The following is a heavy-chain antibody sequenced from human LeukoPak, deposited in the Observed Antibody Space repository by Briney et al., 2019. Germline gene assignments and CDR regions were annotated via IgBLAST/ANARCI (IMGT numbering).Heavy chain of an antibody. J-gene: IGHJ4*02. V-gene: IGHV1-2*02. Sequence: ASVKVSCKASGYTFTGYYMHWVRQAPGQGLGWMGWINPNSGGTNYAQKFQGGVTMTRDTSISTAYMELSRLRSDDTAVYYCARTYYDYVWGSYPQYYFDYWGQGTLVTVSS. D-gene: IGHD3-16*02. CDR1: GYTFTGYY. CDR3: ARTYYDYVWGSYPQYYFDY. CDR2: INPNSGGT.